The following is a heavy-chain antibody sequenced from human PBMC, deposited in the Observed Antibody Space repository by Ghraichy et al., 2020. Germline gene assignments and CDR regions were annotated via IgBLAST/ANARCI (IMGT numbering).Heavy chain of an antibody. Sequence: GGSLRLSCAASGFTFSSYAMSWVRHVPGKGLEWVSSVSTGGDNKYYADSVKGRFAISRDNSKNTLFLQMSSVTVDDSAMYYCARSTEPATITRFFHYWGQGTLVTVSS. CDR2: VSTGGDNK. CDR1: GFTFSSYA. V-gene: IGHV3-23*01. D-gene: IGHD2-2*01. CDR3: ARSTEPATITRFFHY. J-gene: IGHJ4*02.